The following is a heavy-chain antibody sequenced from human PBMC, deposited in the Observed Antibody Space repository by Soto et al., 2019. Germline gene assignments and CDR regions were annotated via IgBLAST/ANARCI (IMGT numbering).Heavy chain of an antibody. CDR1: GYTFTSYA. Sequence: GASVKVSCKASGYTFTSYAMHWVRQAPGQRLEWMGWINAGNGNTKYSQKFQGRFTISRDNAKNSLSLEMNSLRDEDTAVYYCAREPPLGAYTMDVWGQGTTVTVSS. V-gene: IGHV1-3*01. CDR2: INAGNGNT. D-gene: IGHD3-16*01. J-gene: IGHJ6*02. CDR3: AREPPLGAYTMDV.